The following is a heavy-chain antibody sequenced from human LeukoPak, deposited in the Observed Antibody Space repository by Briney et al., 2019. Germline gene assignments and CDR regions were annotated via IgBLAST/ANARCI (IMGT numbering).Heavy chain of an antibody. V-gene: IGHV3-7*04. CDR1: GFTFSYHW. CDR2: IKNDGAVK. Sequence: GGSLRLSCAASGFTFSYHWMTWVRQAPGKGLEWVANIKNDGAVKNYVDSVKGRFTISRDNAKNSLYLQMNSLRAEDTAVYYCARGYDYWGQGTLVTVSS. J-gene: IGHJ4*02. CDR3: ARGYDY.